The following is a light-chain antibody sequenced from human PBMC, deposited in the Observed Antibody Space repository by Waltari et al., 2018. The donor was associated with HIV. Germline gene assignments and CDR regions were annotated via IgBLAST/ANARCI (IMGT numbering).Light chain of an antibody. CDR1: QSINRY. J-gene: IGKJ4*01. V-gene: IGKV3-11*01. Sequence: EIVLTQSPATLSLSPGERATLTCRASQSINRYLAWYQQNPGQAPRLLIYDASDRATGIPARFSGSGSGTDFTLTISSLEAEDFAVYYCQQRSNWPLTFGGGTKVEIK. CDR3: QQRSNWPLT. CDR2: DAS.